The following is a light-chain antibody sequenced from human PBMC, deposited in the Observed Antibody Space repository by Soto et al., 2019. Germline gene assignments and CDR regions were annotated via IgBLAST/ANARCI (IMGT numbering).Light chain of an antibody. CDR1: SSDVGGYNY. J-gene: IGLJ2*01. CDR3: TSYTTDATPQ. V-gene: IGLV2-14*01. Sequence: QSVLTQPASVSGSPGQSITISCTGTSSDVGGYNYVSWYQQHPGKAPKLMIYEVSNRPSGVSNRFSGSKSGNTASLIISGLQAEDEALYYCTSYTTDATPQFGGGT. CDR2: EVS.